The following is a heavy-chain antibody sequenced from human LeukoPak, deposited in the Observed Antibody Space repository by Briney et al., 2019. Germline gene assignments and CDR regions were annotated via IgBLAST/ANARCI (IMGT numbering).Heavy chain of an antibody. CDR2: INHSGST. V-gene: IGHV4-34*01. CDR3: ARSRFLRN. CDR1: GGSFSGYY. D-gene: IGHD3-16*01. J-gene: IGHJ4*02. Sequence: SETLSLTCAVYGGSFSGYYWSWIRQPPGKGLEWIGEINHSGSTNYNPSLKSRVTISVDTSKNQFSLKPSSVTAADTAVYYCARSRFLRNWGQGTLVTVSS.